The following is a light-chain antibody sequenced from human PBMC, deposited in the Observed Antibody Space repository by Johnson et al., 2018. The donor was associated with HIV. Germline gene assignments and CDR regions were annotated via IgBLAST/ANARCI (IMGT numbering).Light chain of an antibody. V-gene: IGLV1-51*01. CDR1: SSNIGNNY. Sequence: QPVLTQPPSVSAAPGQKVTISCSGSSSNIGNNYVSWYHHLPGTAPKLLIYDNDKRPSGTPDRFSGSQSATSATLAITGPQTGDEADYYCGTWETSLSAGLLYVFGPGTKVTVL. CDR2: DND. J-gene: IGLJ1*01. CDR3: GTWETSLSAGLLYV.